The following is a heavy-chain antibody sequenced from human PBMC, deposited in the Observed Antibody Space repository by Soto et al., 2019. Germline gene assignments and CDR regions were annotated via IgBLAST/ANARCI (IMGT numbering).Heavy chain of an antibody. CDR1: AFTFSSYA. D-gene: IGHD3-22*01. CDR3: ARVGNSYDSSGYYYGELDY. CDR2: ISSTGSTI. J-gene: IGHJ4*02. Sequence: EVQLLESGGDLVQPGGSLRLSCAASAFTFSSYAMSWVRQAPGKGLEWVSYISSTGSTIYYADSVKGRFTISRDNAKNSLYLQMTSLRAEDTAVYYCARVGNSYDSSGYYYGELDYWGQGTLVTVSS. V-gene: IGHV3-48*03.